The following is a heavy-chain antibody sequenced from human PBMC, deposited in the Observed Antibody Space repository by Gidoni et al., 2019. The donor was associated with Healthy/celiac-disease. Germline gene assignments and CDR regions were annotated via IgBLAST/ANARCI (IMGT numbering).Heavy chain of an antibody. CDR3: AKDRGGAYYYYYGMDV. CDR2: ISYDGSHN. J-gene: IGHJ6*02. D-gene: IGHD2-21*01. V-gene: IGHV3-30*18. CDR1: GFTCSSSG. Sequence: QVQQVESGGGGVQPGRSLGLSWAASGFTCSSSGMPWVRQAPGKGLEWLAVISYDGSHNDYADSVKGRLTISRDNSKNTLYLQMNSLRAEDTAVYYCAKDRGGAYYYYYGMDVWGQGTTVTVSS.